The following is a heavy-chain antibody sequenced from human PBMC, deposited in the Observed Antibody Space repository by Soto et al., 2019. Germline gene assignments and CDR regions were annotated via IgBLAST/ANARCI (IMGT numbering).Heavy chain of an antibody. CDR2: IYPGDSDT. J-gene: IGHJ6*02. Sequence: GESLKISCKGSGYSFTSYWIGWVRQMPGKGLEWMGIIYPGDSDTRYSPSFQGQVTISADKSISTAYLQWSSLKASDTAMYYCALQRLPPLTYYYGMYVWGQGTTVTVSS. CDR1: GYSFTSYW. V-gene: IGHV5-51*01. CDR3: ALQRLPPLTYYYGMYV. D-gene: IGHD4-4*01.